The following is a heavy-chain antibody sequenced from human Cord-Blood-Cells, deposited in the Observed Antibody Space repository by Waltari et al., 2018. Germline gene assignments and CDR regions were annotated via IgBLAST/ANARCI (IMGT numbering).Heavy chain of an antibody. Sequence: QVQLVQSGAEVKKPGSSVKVSCAASGGTVSSYSISWVRQATGQGLELMGRIIPIFGTANYAQEFQGRVTITADKSTSTAYMELSSLRSEDMAVYYCARVSPGTTGPFDYWGQGTLVTVSS. J-gene: IGHJ4*02. CDR3: ARVSPGTTGPFDY. D-gene: IGHD1-1*01. CDR2: IIPIFGTA. V-gene: IGHV1-69*06. CDR1: GGTVSSYS.